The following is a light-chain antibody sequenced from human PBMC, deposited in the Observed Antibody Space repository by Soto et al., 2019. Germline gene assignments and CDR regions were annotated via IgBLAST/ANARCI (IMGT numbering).Light chain of an antibody. J-gene: IGKJ1*01. CDR3: QQYGSSPT. Sequence: EIVLTQSPGTLSLSPGERATLSCRASQSVSSSYLAWYQQNPGQAPRLLIYGASSRATGIPDRFSGSVSGTVFTLTSSRLVHEDFAVYYCQQYGSSPTFGQGTKVEIK. V-gene: IGKV3-20*01. CDR2: GAS. CDR1: QSVSSSY.